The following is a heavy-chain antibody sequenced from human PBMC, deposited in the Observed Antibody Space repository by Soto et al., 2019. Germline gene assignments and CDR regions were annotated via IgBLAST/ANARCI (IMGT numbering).Heavy chain of an antibody. V-gene: IGHV4-59*01. CDR1: GGSISSYY. CDR3: ARDTTYSSASDY. D-gene: IGHD6-19*01. J-gene: IGHJ4*02. Sequence: PSETLSLTCTVSGGSISSYYWSWIRQPPGKGLEWIGYIYYSGSTNYNPSLKSRVTISVDRSKNQFSLRLSSVTAADTALYYCARDTTYSSASDYWGLGTLVTVSS. CDR2: IYYSGST.